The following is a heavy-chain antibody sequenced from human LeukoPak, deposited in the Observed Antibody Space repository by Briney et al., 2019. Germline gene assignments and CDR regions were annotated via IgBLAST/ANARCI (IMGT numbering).Heavy chain of an antibody. CDR2: IYYSGST. V-gene: IGHV4-39*01. Sequence: PSETLSLTCTVSGGSISSSSYYWGWIRQPPGKGLEWIGSIYYSGSTYYNPSLKSRVTISVDTSKNQFSLKLSSVTAADTAVYYCARQWGGHQWLFTRHYYYYMDVWGKGTTVTISS. CDR3: ARQWGGHQWLFTRHYYYYMDV. J-gene: IGHJ6*03. CDR1: GGSISSSSYY. D-gene: IGHD3-22*01.